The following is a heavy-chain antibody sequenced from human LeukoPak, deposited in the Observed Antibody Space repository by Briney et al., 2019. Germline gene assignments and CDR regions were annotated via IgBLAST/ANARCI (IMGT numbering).Heavy chain of an antibody. Sequence: SLKVYCKASGITFTRSAVQWVPHARGQRLEWIGWIVVGSGNTNYAQKFLERVTITRGMSTSTAYMELSSLKSEDTAVYYCAAVGSGSGGYYDYWGQGTLVTVSS. J-gene: IGHJ4*02. D-gene: IGHD3-22*01. CDR1: GITFTRSA. V-gene: IGHV1-58*01. CDR2: IVVGSGNT. CDR3: AAVGSGSGGYYDY.